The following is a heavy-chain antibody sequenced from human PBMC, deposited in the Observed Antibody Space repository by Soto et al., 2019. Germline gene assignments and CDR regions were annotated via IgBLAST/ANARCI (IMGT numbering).Heavy chain of an antibody. CDR1: GHTCGNYA. Sequence: EVQLLESGGGLVQPGGSVRLSCAASGHTCGNYAMSWVRQAPGKGLEWVSAISGDSGRTYYADSVKGRYTISRDNSKNTLYLQMNTLRAEDTAVYYCAVTPNCGRDCSAASYWYFDICGRGTLVTVSS. CDR3: AVTPNCGRDCSAASYWYFDI. CDR2: ISGDSGRT. J-gene: IGHJ2*01. V-gene: IGHV3-23*01. D-gene: IGHD2-21*02.